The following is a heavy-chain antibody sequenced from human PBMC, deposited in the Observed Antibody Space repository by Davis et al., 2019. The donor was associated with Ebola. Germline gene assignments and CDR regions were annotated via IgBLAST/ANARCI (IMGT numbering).Heavy chain of an antibody. J-gene: IGHJ3*01. Sequence: GGSLRLSCAASGFTFSSYSMNWVRQAPGKGLEWVSYISSSSSTIYYADSAKGRFTISRDNAKNSLYLQMNSLRADDTAVYYCAGGKDSSGWYGDDAFDFWGQGTTVTVSS. CDR1: GFTFSSYS. CDR3: AGGKDSSGWYGDDAFDF. V-gene: IGHV3-48*04. CDR2: ISSSSSTI. D-gene: IGHD6-19*01.